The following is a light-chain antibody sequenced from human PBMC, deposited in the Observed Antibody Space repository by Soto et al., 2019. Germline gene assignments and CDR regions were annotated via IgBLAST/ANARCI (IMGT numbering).Light chain of an antibody. CDR3: QQYDTYRRT. CDR2: GAS. CDR1: RSVISY. J-gene: IGKJ1*01. Sequence: IVLTQSPATLSLSPGESATLSCRATRSVISYLAWYQQKPGQAPRRLIYGASSRATGIPERFSGSGSGTDLTLTITSLQPDDFATXYXQQYDTYRRTFGQGTKVDIK. V-gene: IGKV3-20*01.